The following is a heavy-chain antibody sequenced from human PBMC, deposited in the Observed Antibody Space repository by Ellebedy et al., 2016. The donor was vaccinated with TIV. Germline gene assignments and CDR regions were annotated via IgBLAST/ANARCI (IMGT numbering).Heavy chain of an antibody. Sequence: PGGSLRLSCEASGIIVSDYFMNWVRQAPGKGLEWVSVLYPDAKTNYTDSVNGRFIVSRHIFKNTLHLQMNSLTTKDTAVYYCARDPGGGGDFGDNWFDPWGQGTLVTVSS. CDR2: LYPDAKT. CDR1: GIIVSDYF. V-gene: IGHV3-66*01. CDR3: ARDPGGGGDFGDNWFDP. J-gene: IGHJ5*02. D-gene: IGHD2-21*01.